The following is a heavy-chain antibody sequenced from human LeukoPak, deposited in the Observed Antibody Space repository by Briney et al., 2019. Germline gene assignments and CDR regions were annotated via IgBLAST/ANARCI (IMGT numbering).Heavy chain of an antibody. V-gene: IGHV3-23*01. CDR2: ISGSGGTT. J-gene: IGHJ4*02. CDR3: AKLHNLNCDY. D-gene: IGHD1-14*01. Sequence: GGSLRLSCAASGFTFSSYWMTWVRQAPGTGLEWVSTISGSGGTTYYADSVKGRFTISRDKSKNTLYLQMNSLRPEDTAVYYCAKLHNLNCDYWGLGTLATVSS. CDR1: GFTFSSYW.